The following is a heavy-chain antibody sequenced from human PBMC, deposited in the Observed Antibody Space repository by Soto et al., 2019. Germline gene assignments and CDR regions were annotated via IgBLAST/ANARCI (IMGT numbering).Heavy chain of an antibody. CDR3: ARGPSNYYDSSVGGMDV. CDR2: INHSGST. V-gene: IGHV4-34*01. Sequence: KLSETLSLTCAVYGGSFSGYYWSWIRQPPGKGLEWIGEINHSGSTNYNPSLKSRVTISVDTSKNQFSLKLSSVTAADTAVYYCARGPSNYYDSSVGGMDVWGQGTTVTVSS. CDR1: GGSFSGYY. D-gene: IGHD3-22*01. J-gene: IGHJ6*02.